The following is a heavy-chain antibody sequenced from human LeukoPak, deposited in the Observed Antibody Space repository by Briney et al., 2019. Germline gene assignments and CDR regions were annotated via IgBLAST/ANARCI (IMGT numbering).Heavy chain of an antibody. V-gene: IGHV1-69*01. CDR2: IIPIFGTA. Sequence: SVKVSCKASVGTFSSYAISWVRQAPGQGLEWMGGIIPIFGTANYAQKFQGRVTITADESTSTAYMELSSLRSEDTAVYYCARKLQLERRGTDYYGMDVWGKGTTVTVSS. D-gene: IGHD1-1*01. J-gene: IGHJ6*04. CDR3: ARKLQLERRGTDYYGMDV. CDR1: VGTFSSYA.